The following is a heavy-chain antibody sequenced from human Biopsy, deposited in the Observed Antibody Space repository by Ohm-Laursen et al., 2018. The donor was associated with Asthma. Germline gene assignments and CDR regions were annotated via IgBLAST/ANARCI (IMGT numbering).Heavy chain of an antibody. CDR1: GFSFSDYY. CDR3: ARDSSGWYNWVGWFDP. Sequence: SLRLSCAASGFSFSDYYMTWMRQAPGKGLEWVSSISSSGSTTYPAESVKGRFTISRDNAQKSLFLQMGSLRAEDTAVYYCARDSSGWYNWVGWFDPWGQGTLVTVSS. J-gene: IGHJ5*02. V-gene: IGHV3-11*01. D-gene: IGHD6-19*01. CDR2: ISSSGSTT.